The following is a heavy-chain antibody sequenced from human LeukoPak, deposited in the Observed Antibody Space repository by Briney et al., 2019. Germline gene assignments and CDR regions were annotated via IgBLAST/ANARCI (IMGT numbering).Heavy chain of an antibody. J-gene: IGHJ5*02. Sequence: ASVKVSCKASGYTFTDYYMHWVRQAPGQGLEWMGWINPNSGGTNYAQKFQGRVTMTRDTSISTAYMELSRLRSDDTAVYYCARSGRYCSSTSCYRVWLDPWGQGTLVTVSS. CDR2: INPNSGGT. D-gene: IGHD2-2*02. CDR1: GYTFTDYY. V-gene: IGHV1-2*02. CDR3: ARSGRYCSSTSCYRVWLDP.